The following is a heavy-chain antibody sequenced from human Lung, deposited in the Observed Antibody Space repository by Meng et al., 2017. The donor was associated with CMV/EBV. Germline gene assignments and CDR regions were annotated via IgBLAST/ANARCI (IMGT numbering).Heavy chain of an antibody. CDR3: AKDHVGDPRGVSRYYDGMDV. J-gene: IGHJ6*02. D-gene: IGHD2-21*02. CDR1: RFTFSHYG. Sequence: GGSXRLXXAASRFTFSHYGMHCFRQGPGKGREGVAFIQHAGSNQYYADSVKGRFSISRDTSGNTLYLQMNSLGSADTAVYYCAKDHVGDPRGVSRYYDGMDVWGRGXTVTVSS. CDR2: IQHAGSNQ. V-gene: IGHV3-30*02.